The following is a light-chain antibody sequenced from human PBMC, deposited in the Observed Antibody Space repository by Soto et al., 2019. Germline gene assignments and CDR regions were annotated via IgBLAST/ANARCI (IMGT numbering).Light chain of an antibody. CDR1: SSNIGTNY. Sequence: QSVLTQPPSASGTPGQRVTISCSGSSSNIGTNYAYWYRQLPGTAPKLLIYSNSHRTSGVPDRFSGSKSGTSASLAISGLRSEDEADYFCCSYAGNRRVFGGGTKLTVL. J-gene: IGLJ3*02. V-gene: IGLV1-47*01. CDR2: SNS. CDR3: CSYAGNRRV.